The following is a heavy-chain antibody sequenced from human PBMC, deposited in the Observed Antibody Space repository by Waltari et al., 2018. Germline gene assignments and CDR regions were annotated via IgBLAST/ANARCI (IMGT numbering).Heavy chain of an antibody. Sequence: EVQLVESGGGLVKPGGSLRLSCAASGFTFSNAWMSWVRQAPGKGLEWVDRIKSKTGGGTTDYAAPMKGSFTISKEDSKNALDLQMNSLKTEDTAVYYCTTGGTGAYYYYGMDVWGQGTTVTVSS. V-gene: IGHV3-15*01. D-gene: IGHD3-10*01. CDR2: IKSKTGGGTT. J-gene: IGHJ6*02. CDR3: TTGGTGAYYYYGMDV. CDR1: GFTFSNAW.